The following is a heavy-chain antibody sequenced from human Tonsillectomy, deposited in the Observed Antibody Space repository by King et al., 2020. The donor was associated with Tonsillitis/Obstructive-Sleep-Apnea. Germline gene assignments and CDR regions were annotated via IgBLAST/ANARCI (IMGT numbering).Heavy chain of an antibody. CDR3: ARDPDRLDAFDI. J-gene: IGHJ3*02. Sequence: QLQESGPGLVKPSETLSLTCTVSGGSISSYYWSWIRQPPGKGLEWIGFIYYSGSTNYNPSLKSRVTISVDTSKNQFSLKLSSVTAADTAVYYCARDPDRLDAFDIWGQGTMDTVSS. V-gene: IGHV4-59*01. CDR1: GGSISSYY. CDR2: IYYSGST.